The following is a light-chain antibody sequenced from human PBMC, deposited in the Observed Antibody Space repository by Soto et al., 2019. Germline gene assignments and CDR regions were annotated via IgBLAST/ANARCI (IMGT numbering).Light chain of an antibody. Sequence: QSVLTQPPSASGSPGQSVTISCTGTSSDVGGYNYVSWYQLHPGKAPKLIIYEVTKRPSGVPDRFSGSKSGNTASLTVSGLQAEDEADYYCNSYVGSNSQVFGGGTQLTVL. J-gene: IGLJ7*01. CDR3: NSYVGSNSQV. CDR1: SSDVGGYNY. V-gene: IGLV2-8*01. CDR2: EVT.